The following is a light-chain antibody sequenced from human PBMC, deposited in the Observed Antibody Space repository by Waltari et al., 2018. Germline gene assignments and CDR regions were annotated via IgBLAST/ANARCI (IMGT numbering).Light chain of an antibody. Sequence: IQMTQSPSALSASVGDRVTISCRASQNIYGELAWYQQKPGKAPKLLIYSASSLQSGIPSRFSGRGSGTDFTLTISSLHPEDSAAYFCHHYYEIPLTFGGGTKVEIK. CDR1: QNIYGE. CDR3: HHYYEIPLT. J-gene: IGKJ4*01. CDR2: SAS. V-gene: IGKV1-6*01.